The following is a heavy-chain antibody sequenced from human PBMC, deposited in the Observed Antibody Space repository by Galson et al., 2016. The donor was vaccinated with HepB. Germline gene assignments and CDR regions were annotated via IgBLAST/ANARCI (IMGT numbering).Heavy chain of an antibody. Sequence: SLRLSCATSGFSLHNYGMHWVRQAPGKGLEWVAVMWYDGSYKYYGDSVRGRFSISRDTSTNTVYLQMTSLRTEDTALYYCARGIPHMVHGGLDCWGQGTLVTVSS. V-gene: IGHV3-33*01. CDR3: ARGIPHMVHGGLDC. CDR1: GFSLHNYG. D-gene: IGHD3-10*01. CDR2: MWYDGSYK. J-gene: IGHJ4*02.